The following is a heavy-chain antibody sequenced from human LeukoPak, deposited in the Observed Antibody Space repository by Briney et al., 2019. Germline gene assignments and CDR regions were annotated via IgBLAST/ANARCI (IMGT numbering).Heavy chain of an antibody. V-gene: IGHV4-30-2*01. CDR2: IYHSGST. CDR1: GGSISSGGYY. Sequence: SETLSLTCTVSGGSISSGGYYWSWIRQPPGKGLEWIGYIYHSGSTYYNPSLKSRVTISVDRSKNQFSLKLSSVTAADTAVYYCARGRGYSYGRPFDYWGQGTLVTVSS. J-gene: IGHJ4*02. CDR3: ARGRGYSYGRPFDY. D-gene: IGHD5-18*01.